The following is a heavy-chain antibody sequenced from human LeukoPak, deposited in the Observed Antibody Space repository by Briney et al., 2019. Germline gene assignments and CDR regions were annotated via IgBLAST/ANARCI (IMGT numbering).Heavy chain of an antibody. Sequence: PSETLSLTCAVYGGSFSGYYWSWIRQPPGKGLEWIGEINHSGSTNYNPSLKSRVTISVDTSKNQFSLKLSSVTAADTAVYYCASWKGGSFGYWGQGTLVTVSS. CDR1: GGSFSGYY. J-gene: IGHJ4*02. CDR3: ASWKGGSFGY. D-gene: IGHD1-1*01. V-gene: IGHV4-34*01. CDR2: INHSGST.